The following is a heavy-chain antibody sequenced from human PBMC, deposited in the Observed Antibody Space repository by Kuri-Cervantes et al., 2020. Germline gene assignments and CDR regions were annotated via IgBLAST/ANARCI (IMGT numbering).Heavy chain of an antibody. V-gene: IGHV3-48*04. Sequence: GESLKISCAASGFTFSSYSMNWVRQAPGKGLEWVSYISSSSSTIYYADSVKGRFTISRDNAKNSLYLQMNSLRTEDTASYYCAKDYYYDSSGLYWYFDLWGRGTLVTVSS. CDR1: GFTFSSYS. CDR2: ISSSSSTI. J-gene: IGHJ2*01. CDR3: AKDYYYDSSGLYWYFDL. D-gene: IGHD3-22*01.